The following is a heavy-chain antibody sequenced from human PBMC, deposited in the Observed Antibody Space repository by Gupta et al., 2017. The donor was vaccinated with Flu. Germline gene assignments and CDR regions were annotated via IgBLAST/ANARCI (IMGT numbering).Heavy chain of an antibody. CDR1: GGSISSGYYH. CDR3: SAVGVGSGGRRA. V-gene: IGHV4-61*02. D-gene: IGHD1-26*01. Sequence: QVQLQESVPGLVKPSQTLSLTCTVSGGSISSGYYHWTWIRQPAGRGLEWIGRADDPDNSNYSASLTNRVNISMDTVNNQVYLKLSYVTAVEKAVYYCSAVGVGSGGRRAWGQGTLVTVSS. J-gene: IGHJ5*02. CDR2: ADDPDNS.